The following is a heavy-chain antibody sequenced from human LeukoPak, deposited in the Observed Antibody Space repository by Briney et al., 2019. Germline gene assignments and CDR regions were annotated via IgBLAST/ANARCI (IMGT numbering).Heavy chain of an antibody. CDR3: ARRMAGIYYYYYGMDV. CDR1: GYTFTSYD. D-gene: IGHD1-14*01. CDR2: MNPNSGNT. V-gene: IGHV1-8*01. Sequence: ASVKVSCKASGYTFTSYDINWVRQATGQGLEWMGWMNPNSGNTGYAQKFQGRVTMTRNTSISTAYMELSSLRSEDTAVYYCARRMAGIYYYYYGMDVWGQGTTVTVSS. J-gene: IGHJ6*02.